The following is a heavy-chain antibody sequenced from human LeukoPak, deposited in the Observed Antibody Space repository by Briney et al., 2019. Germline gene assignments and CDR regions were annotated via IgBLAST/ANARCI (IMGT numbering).Heavy chain of an antibody. J-gene: IGHJ4*02. CDR1: DDSISDYY. D-gene: IGHD3-16*01. Sequence: NPSETLSLTCTVSDDSISDYYRGWIRQPPGKGLEWIGYFYNSGRSTYNPSLKSRVTISADTSKNHFSLKLNSVTTADTAVYYCTRGAGWLIDYWGQGTLVTVSS. CDR3: TRGAGWLIDY. V-gene: IGHV4-59*01. CDR2: FYNSGRS.